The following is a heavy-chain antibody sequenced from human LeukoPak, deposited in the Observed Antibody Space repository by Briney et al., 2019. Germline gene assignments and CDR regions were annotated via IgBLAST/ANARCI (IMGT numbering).Heavy chain of an antibody. J-gene: IGHJ4*02. D-gene: IGHD3-9*01. CDR1: GYTFTSYD. CDR3: ASSEGDMTAFDY. CDR2: MNPNSGNT. Sequence: ASVKVSCKASGYTFTSYDINWVRQATGQGLEWMGWMNPNSGNTGYAQKFQGRVTMTRNTSISTAYMELSSLRPEDTAVYYCASSEGDMTAFDYWGQGTLVTVSS. V-gene: IGHV1-8*01.